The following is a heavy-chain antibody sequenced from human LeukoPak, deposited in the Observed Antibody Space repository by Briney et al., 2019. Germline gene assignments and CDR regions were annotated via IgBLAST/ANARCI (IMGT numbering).Heavy chain of an antibody. J-gene: IGHJ4*02. D-gene: IGHD3-22*01. CDR3: ARGDSRGFDY. CDR2: ISTRGSTI. CDR1: GFTFSTYS. V-gene: IGHV3-48*01. Sequence: PGGSLRLSCAASGFTFSTYSMNWVRQAPGKGLEWVSYISTRGSTIYCADSVKGRFTISRDNAKNSLFLQMNNLRAEDTAAYYCARGDSRGFDYWGQGTLVTVSS.